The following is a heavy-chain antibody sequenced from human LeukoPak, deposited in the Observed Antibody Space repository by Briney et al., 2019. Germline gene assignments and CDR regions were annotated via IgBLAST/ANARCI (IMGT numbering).Heavy chain of an antibody. D-gene: IGHD6-19*01. J-gene: IGHJ3*02. CDR1: GFTFSSYS. V-gene: IGHV3-21*01. CDR3: ARDRDGHSSGCAFDI. Sequence: GGSLRLSCAASGFTFSSYSMNWVRQAPGKGLEWVSSISSSSSYIYYADSVEGRFTISRDNAKNSLYLQMNSLRAEDTAVYYCARDRDGHSSGCAFDIWGQGTMVTVSS. CDR2: ISSSSSYI.